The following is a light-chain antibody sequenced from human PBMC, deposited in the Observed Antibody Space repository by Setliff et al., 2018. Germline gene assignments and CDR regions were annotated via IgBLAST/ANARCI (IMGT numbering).Light chain of an antibody. V-gene: IGLV2-8*01. CDR2: EVS. CDR1: SSDVGGYNY. CDR3: SSYAGSLYV. J-gene: IGLJ1*01. Sequence: SALTQPASVSGSPGQSITISCTGTSSDVGGYNYVSWYQQHPGKAPKLMIYEVSKRPSGVPDRFSGSKSGNTASLTVSGLHAEDEADYYCSSYAGSLYVFGTGTKVTVL.